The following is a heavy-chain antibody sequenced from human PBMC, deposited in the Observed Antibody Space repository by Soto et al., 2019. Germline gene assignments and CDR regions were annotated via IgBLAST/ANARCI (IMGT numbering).Heavy chain of an antibody. V-gene: IGHV3-30-3*01. Sequence: QVQLVESGGGVVQPGRSLRLSCAASGFTFSSYAMHWVRQAPGKGLEWVAVISYDGSNKYYADSVKGRFTISRDHSKNTLYRQMNSLRADDTAVYYCASEQLAVLRGVLDYWGQGTLVTVSS. CDR3: ASEQLAVLRGVLDY. CDR2: ISYDGSNK. D-gene: IGHD1-1*01. CDR1: GFTFSSYA. J-gene: IGHJ4*02.